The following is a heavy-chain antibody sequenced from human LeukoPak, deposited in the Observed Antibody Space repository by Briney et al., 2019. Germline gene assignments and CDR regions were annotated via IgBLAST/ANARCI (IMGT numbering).Heavy chain of an antibody. V-gene: IGHV3-66*01. J-gene: IGHJ3*02. CDR1: GFTVSSNY. CDR3: ARGDSGAFDI. Sequence: GGSLRLSCAASGFTVSSNYMSWVRQAPGKGPEWVSVIYSGGSTYYADSVKGRFAISRDNSKNTLYLQMNSLRAEDTAVYYCARGDSGAFDIWGQGTMVTVSS. D-gene: IGHD3-22*01. CDR2: IYSGGST.